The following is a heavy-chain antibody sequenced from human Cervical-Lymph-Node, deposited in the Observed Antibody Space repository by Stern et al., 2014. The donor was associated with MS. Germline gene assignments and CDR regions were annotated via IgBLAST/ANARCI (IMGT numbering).Heavy chain of an antibody. V-gene: IGHV4-59*08. Sequence: VQLVESGPGLVKPSETLSLTCTVSGGSTTSYYWTWIRQPPGKGLEFIGYVYDGGITNYNPSLESRVTISLDTSKNQFYLKLTYVTAADTAVYFCARRMAGTTGWFDPWGQGTLVTVSS. CDR3: ARRMAGTTGWFDP. D-gene: IGHD1-1*01. CDR2: VYDGGIT. J-gene: IGHJ5*02. CDR1: GGSTTSYY.